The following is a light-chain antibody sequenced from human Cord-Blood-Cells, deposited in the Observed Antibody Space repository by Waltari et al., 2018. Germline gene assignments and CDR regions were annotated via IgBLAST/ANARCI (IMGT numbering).Light chain of an antibody. J-gene: IGKJ2*01. CDR3: QQYNNWPYT. Sequence: EIVMTQSPATLSVSPGERATLSCRASQSVSSNLAGYQQKPGQAPRLLIYGASTRATGIPARFSGSGSGTEFTLTISSRQSEDFAVYYCQQYNNWPYTFGQGTKLEIK. CDR1: QSVSSN. CDR2: GAS. V-gene: IGKV3-15*01.